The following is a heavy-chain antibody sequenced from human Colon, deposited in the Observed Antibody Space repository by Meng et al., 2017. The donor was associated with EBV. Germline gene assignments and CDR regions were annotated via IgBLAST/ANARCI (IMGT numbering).Heavy chain of an antibody. CDR2: IYRGGRT. CDR3: ARVRVIPAAVGFDY. V-gene: IGHV4-4*02. Sequence: QVAHRESGPVLVAPSGTLSPTYAVSGGSSSTRDWLSCVRQPPGKGLEWIGEIYRGGRTNYNPSFKSRVTISVDTSNNHFSLKLSYVTAADTAVYYCARVRVIPAAVGFDYWGQGTLVTVSS. CDR1: GGSSSTRDW. D-gene: IGHD2-2*01. J-gene: IGHJ4*02.